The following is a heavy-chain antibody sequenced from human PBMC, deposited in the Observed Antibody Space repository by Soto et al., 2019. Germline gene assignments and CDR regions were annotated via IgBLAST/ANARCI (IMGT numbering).Heavy chain of an antibody. CDR3: ARDVGGNLDY. Sequence: EVQLVESGGDLVQPGGSLRLSCVASGFTLTTYYMAWVRQAPGKGLEWVANIRHDGSVKHYVDSVKGRFTISRDNAKNSPYLQMDSLKSEDTAVYHCARDVGGNLDYWGQGTLVTVSS. CDR1: GFTLTTYY. D-gene: IGHD1-1*01. V-gene: IGHV3-7*01. CDR2: IRHDGSVK. J-gene: IGHJ4*02.